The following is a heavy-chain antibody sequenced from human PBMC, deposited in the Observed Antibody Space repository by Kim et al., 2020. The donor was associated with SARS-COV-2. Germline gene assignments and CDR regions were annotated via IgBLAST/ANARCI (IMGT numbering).Heavy chain of an antibody. J-gene: IGHJ4*02. CDR2: IYSSGTT. D-gene: IGHD3-10*01. CDR3: ARGPSRGIPLDY. V-gene: IGHV4-4*07. Sequence: SETLSLTCTVSGGSISGYFWSWIRQPAGETLEWIGRIYSSGTTVYNPSLKSRLTLSIDTSRNQFSLSLTSVTAADTAVYYCARGPSRGIPLDYWGQGTLVAVSS. CDR1: GGSISGYF.